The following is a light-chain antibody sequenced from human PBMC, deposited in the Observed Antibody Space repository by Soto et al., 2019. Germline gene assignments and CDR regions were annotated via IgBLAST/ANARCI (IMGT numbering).Light chain of an antibody. J-gene: IGLJ2*01. CDR3: SSYTSSSTVV. CDR2: DVS. Sequence: HSVLTQPASVSGSPGQSITISCTGTSSDVGGYKYVSWYQQHPGKAPKLMIYDVSNRPSGVSNRFSGSKSGNTASLTISGLQAEDEADYYCSSYTSSSTVVFGGGTKLTVL. V-gene: IGLV2-14*01. CDR1: SSDVGGYKY.